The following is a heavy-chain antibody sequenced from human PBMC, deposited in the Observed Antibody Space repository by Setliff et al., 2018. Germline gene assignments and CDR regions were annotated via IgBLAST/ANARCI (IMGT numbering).Heavy chain of an antibody. CDR3: ARKGISALSGAFDM. D-gene: IGHD1-26*01. CDR2: IYIGGSA. V-gene: IGHV4-4*07. Sequence: SETLSLTCTVSGGSISSYYWSWIRQPAGKGLEWIGHIYIGGSANYNPSLKSRVTMSADTSKNQFSLKLSSVTAADTAVYYCARKGISALSGAFDMWGQGTMVTVSS. J-gene: IGHJ3*02. CDR1: GGSISSYY.